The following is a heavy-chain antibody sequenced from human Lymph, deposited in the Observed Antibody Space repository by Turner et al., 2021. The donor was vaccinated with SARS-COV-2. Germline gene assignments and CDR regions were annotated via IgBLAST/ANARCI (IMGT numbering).Heavy chain of an antibody. CDR2: NYYSGSN. D-gene: IGHD3-10*01. Sequence: QLQLQESGPGLVKPSETQTLTCTVSGGSNSSSSHYWGWIRQPPGRVLEWIGHNYYSGSNYYNPSLKSRVTISVDTSKDQFSLKLSSVTAADTAVYYCARLVRRAEYYFDYWGQGTLVTVSS. V-gene: IGHV4-39*01. CDR3: ARLVRRAEYYFDY. J-gene: IGHJ4*02. CDR1: GGSNSSSSHY.